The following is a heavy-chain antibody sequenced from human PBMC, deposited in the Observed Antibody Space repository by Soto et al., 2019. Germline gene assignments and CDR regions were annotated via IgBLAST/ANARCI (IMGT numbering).Heavy chain of an antibody. J-gene: IGHJ4*02. V-gene: IGHV4-59*01. CDR3: ARWTSDWYGDY. CDR2: IYDSGST. Sequence: ASETLSLTCTVSSDSITNKYCSWIRQPPGKGLEWIGYIYDSGSTNYNPSLRSRLTISVDPSKNQFSLRLDSVTTADTAVYYCARWTSDWYGDYWGQGILVTV. CDR1: SDSITNKY. D-gene: IGHD6-19*01.